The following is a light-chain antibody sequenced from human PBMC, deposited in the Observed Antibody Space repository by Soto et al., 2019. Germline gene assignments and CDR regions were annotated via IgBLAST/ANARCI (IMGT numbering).Light chain of an antibody. J-gene: IGLJ2*01. CDR2: GVS. CDR1: SSDVGGYNY. Sequence: QSVLPQPASVSGSPGQSITISCTGTSSDVGGYNYVSWYQQHPGKAPKLMIYGVSDRPSGVSNRFSGYKSGNTAYLNISGRQAEDEADYYCRTYTSSSTLVFAGGTKLTVL. CDR3: RTYTSSSTLV. V-gene: IGLV2-14*01.